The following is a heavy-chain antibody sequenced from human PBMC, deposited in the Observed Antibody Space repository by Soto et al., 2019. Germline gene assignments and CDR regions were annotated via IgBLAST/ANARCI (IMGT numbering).Heavy chain of an antibody. CDR3: ARELYPIRYFDY. CDR2: IWYDGSNK. Sequence: PGGSLRLSCAASGFTFSSYGMHWVRQAPGKGLKWVAVIWYDGSNKYYADSVKGRFTISRDNSKNTLYLQMNSLRAEDTAVYYCARELYPIRYFDYWGQGTLVTVSS. J-gene: IGHJ4*02. V-gene: IGHV3-33*01. CDR1: GFTFSSYG. D-gene: IGHD3-16*02.